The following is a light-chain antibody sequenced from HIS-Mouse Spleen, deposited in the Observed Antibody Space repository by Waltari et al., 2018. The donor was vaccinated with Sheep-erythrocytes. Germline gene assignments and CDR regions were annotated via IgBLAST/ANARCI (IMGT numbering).Light chain of an antibody. CDR3: QAWDSSTAV. CDR2: QDS. V-gene: IGLV3-1*01. J-gene: IGLJ2*01. CDR1: KLGDKY. Sequence: SYELTQPPSVSVSPGQTASITCSGDKLGDKYACWYQQKPGQSPVRVIYQDSKRPSGTPERFSGSNSGNPATLTISGTQAMDEADYYCQAWDSSTAVFGGGTKLTVL.